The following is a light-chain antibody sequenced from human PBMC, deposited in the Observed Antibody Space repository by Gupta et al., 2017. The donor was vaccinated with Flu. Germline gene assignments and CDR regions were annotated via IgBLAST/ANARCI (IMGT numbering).Light chain of an antibody. CDR3: QQYGSPLT. CDR2: GAS. CDR1: QKVSSSY. J-gene: IGKJ1*01. Sequence: EIVLTQSPRTLSLSPGEKTTLSCSDSQKVSSSYLAWYQQKPGQAPRLLIYGASSRATGIPYRFSGSGSGTDFTLTISSLEPEDFAVYYCQQYGSPLTFGQGTRVEIK. V-gene: IGKV3-20*01.